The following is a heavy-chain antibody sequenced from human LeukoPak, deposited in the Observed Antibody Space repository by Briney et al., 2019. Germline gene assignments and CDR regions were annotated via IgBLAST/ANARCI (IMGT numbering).Heavy chain of an antibody. CDR1: GDSISSANYF. CDR3: ARDNPRLGIVDY. D-gene: IGHD7-27*01. CDR2: IHYSGTT. J-gene: IGHJ4*02. V-gene: IGHV4-30-4*01. Sequence: KPSQTLSLTCTVSGDSISSANYFWSWIRQPPGKGLEWIGYIHYSGTTYYNPSLKSRVTISVDTSKNQFSLKLSSVTAADTAVYYCARDNPRLGIVDYWGQGTLVTVSS.